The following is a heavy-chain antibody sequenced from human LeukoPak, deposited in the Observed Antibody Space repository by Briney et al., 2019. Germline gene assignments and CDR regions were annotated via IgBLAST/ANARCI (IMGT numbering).Heavy chain of an antibody. CDR3: AGDALGFSHYWYFDL. V-gene: IGHV4-4*07. J-gene: IGHJ2*01. CDR1: GGSISSYY. CDR2: IYTSGST. Sequence: SETLSLTCTVSGGSISSYYWSWIRQPAGKGLEWIGRIYTSGSTNYNPSLKSRVTMSVDTSKNQFSLKLSSVTAADTAVYYCAGDALGFSHYWYFDLWGRGTLVTVSS. D-gene: IGHD2-15*01.